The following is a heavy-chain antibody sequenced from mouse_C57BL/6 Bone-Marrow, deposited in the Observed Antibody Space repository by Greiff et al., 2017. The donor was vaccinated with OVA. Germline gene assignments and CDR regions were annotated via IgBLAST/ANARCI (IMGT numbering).Heavy chain of an antibody. CDR1: GFSLTSYA. CDR2: LWTGGGT. Sequence: VKLMESGPGLVAPSQSLSITCTVSGFSLTSYAISWVRQPPGKGLAWLGVLWTGGGTNYNSALKSRLSISKDNSKSQVFLKMNSLQTDDTARYYCARKADGYWYFDVWGTGTTVTVSS. J-gene: IGHJ1*03. D-gene: IGHD2-3*01. V-gene: IGHV2-9-1*01. CDR3: ARKADGYWYFDV.